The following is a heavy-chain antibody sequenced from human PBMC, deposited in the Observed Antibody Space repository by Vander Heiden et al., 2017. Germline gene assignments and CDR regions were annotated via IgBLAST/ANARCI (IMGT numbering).Heavy chain of an antibody. D-gene: IGHD5-12*01. CDR2: IYYSGST. J-gene: IGHJ2*01. CDR3: ARTFSGYFWYFDL. CDR1: GGSISLSSYS. Sequence: QLQLQESGPGLVKPSETLSLTCTVSGGSISLSSYSWGRIRPPPGNGLEWIGSIYYSGSTYYNPSLKSRVTISVDTSKKQFSLKLGSVTAADTAVYYCARTFSGYFWYFDLWGRGTLVTVSS. V-gene: IGHV4-39*01.